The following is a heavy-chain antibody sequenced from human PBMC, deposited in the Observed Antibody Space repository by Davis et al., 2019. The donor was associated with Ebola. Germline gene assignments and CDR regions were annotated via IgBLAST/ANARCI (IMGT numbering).Heavy chain of an antibody. CDR3: ARLPANFYYYGMDV. J-gene: IGHJ6*02. CDR1: GGSISSYY. CDR2: IYYSGST. Sequence: MPSETLSLTCTVSGGSISSYYWSWIRQPPGKGLEWIGYIYYSGSTNYNPSLKSRVTISVDTSKNPFSLKLSSVTAADTAVYYCARLPANFYYYGMDVWGQGTTVTVSS. D-gene: IGHD2-2*01. V-gene: IGHV4-59*08.